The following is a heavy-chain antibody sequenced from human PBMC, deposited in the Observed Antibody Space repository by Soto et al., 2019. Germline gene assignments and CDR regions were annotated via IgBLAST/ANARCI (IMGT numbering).Heavy chain of an antibody. D-gene: IGHD6-13*01. CDR3: AGAFWEQQLGHRTYGMDV. V-gene: IGHV4-38-2*01. CDR1: GYSISSGYY. Sequence: PSETLSLTCAASGYSISSGYYCGWIRQPPGKGLEWIGSIYHSGSTYYNPSLKSRVTISVDTSKNQFSLKLSSVTAADTAVYYCAGAFWEQQLGHRTYGMDVWGQGTTVTVSS. J-gene: IGHJ6*02. CDR2: IYHSGST.